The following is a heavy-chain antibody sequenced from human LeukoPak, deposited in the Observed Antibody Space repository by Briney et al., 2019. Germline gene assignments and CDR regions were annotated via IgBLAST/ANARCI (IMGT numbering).Heavy chain of an antibody. CDR1: GFMFSNHW. CDR3: ARDQSIHPYPEVILDF. V-gene: IGHV3-7*01. J-gene: IGHJ4*02. CDR2: IKQDGSET. Sequence: GGSLRLSCAASGFMFSNHWMTWVRQAPGRGLEWVANIKQDGSETYYMDYVKGRFTISRDNAKNSLHLQMDSLRAEDTAVYYCARDQSIHPYPEVILDFWGQGALVTVSS. D-gene: IGHD3-10*01.